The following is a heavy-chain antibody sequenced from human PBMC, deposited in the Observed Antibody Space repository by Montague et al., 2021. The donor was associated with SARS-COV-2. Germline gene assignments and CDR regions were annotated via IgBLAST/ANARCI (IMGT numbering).Heavy chain of an antibody. J-gene: IGHJ4*02. D-gene: IGHD5-24*01. Sequence: SETLSLTCTVSGGSISSYNWSWIRQPPGKGLEWIGYIYYSGSTNYILSLKSPVTISADTSKNQFSLKLSSVTAADTAVYYCARGDVEMATIKSGGPFYHVDYWGQGTLVTVSP. V-gene: IGHV4-59*13. CDR3: ARGDVEMATIKSGGPFYHVDY. CDR1: GGSISSYN. CDR2: IYYSGST.